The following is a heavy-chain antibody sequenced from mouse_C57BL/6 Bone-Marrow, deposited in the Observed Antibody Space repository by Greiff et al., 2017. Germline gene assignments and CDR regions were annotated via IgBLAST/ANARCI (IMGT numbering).Heavy chain of an antibody. CDR3: ARRRDYGSHYAMDY. CDR1: GFSLTSYG. Sequence: QVQLQQSGPGLVQPSQSLSITCTVSGFSLTSYGVHWVRQSPGKGLEWLGVIWSGGSTDYNAAFISRLSISKDNSKRQVFFKMNSLQADDTAIYYCARRRDYGSHYAMDYWGQGTSVTVSS. V-gene: IGHV2-2*01. J-gene: IGHJ4*01. D-gene: IGHD1-1*01. CDR2: IWSGGST.